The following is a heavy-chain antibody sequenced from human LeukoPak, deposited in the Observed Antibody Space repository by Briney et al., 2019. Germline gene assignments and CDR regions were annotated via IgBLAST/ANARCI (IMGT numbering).Heavy chain of an antibody. V-gene: IGHV4-59*01. D-gene: IGHD2-2*02. Sequence: PSETLSLTCTVSGGSISSYYWSWIRQPPGKGLEWIGYIYYSGSTNYNPSLKSRVTISVDTSKNQFSLKLSSVTAADTAVYYCARGDIVVVPAAIVIDPWGQGTLVTVSS. J-gene: IGHJ5*02. CDR2: IYYSGST. CDR1: GGSISSYY. CDR3: ARGDIVVVPAAIVIDP.